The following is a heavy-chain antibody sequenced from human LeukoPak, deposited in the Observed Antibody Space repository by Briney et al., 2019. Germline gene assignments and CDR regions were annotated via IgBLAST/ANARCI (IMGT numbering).Heavy chain of an antibody. D-gene: IGHD3-22*01. CDR2: IYPGDSDT. CDR3: ATMEINYYDSRVSRAFDI. J-gene: IGHJ3*02. Sequence: GESLKISCKGSGYSFTSYWIGWVRQMPGKGLEWMGIIYPGDSDTRYSPSFQGQVTISADKSISTAYLQWSSLKASDTAMYYCATMEINYYDSRVSRAFDIWGQGTMVTVSS. V-gene: IGHV5-51*01. CDR1: GYSFTSYW.